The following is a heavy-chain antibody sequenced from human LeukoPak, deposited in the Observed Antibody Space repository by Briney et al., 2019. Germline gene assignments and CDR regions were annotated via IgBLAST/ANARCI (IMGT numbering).Heavy chain of an antibody. J-gene: IGHJ6*03. Sequence: SVKVSCKASGGTFSSYAISWVRQAPGQGLEWMGGIIPIFGTANYAQKFQGRVTITTDESTSTAYMELSSLRSEDTAVYYCARARLTMDFWSGSPGYYYYYMDVWGKGTTVTVSS. D-gene: IGHD3-3*01. CDR3: ARARLTMDFWSGSPGYYYYYMDV. CDR2: IIPIFGTA. V-gene: IGHV1-69*05. CDR1: GGTFSSYA.